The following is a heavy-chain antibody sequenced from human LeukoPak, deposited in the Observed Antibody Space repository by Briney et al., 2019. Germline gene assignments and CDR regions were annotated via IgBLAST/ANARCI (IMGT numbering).Heavy chain of an antibody. CDR3: AREGNYYDSSGSYDY. CDR2: INTDGSTT. CDR1: GYTFSNFW. V-gene: IGHV3-74*01. Sequence: PGGSLRLSCAASGYTFSNFWMHWVRQAPGKGLVWVARINTDGSTTNYADSVKGRFTISRDNSKNTLYLQMSSLRAEDTAVYYCAREGNYYDSSGSYDYWGQGTLVTVSS. J-gene: IGHJ4*02. D-gene: IGHD3-22*01.